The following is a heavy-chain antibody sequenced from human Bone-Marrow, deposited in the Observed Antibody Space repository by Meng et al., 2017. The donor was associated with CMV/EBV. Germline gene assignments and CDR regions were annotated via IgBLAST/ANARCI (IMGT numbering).Heavy chain of an antibody. CDR2: IYYSGST. CDR3: ARDEAVAGTWDY. D-gene: IGHD6-19*01. CDR1: GGSISSSDYY. V-gene: IGHV4-30-4*01. J-gene: IGHJ4*02. Sequence: TVSGGSISSSDYYWSWIRQPPGKGLEWIGYIYYSGSTYYNPSLKSRVTISVDTSKNQFSLKLSSVTAADTAVYYCARDEAVAGTWDYWGQGTLVTVSS.